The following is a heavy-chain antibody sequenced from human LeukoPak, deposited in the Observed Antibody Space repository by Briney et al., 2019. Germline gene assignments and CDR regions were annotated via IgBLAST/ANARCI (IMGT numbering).Heavy chain of an antibody. CDR2: IKQDGSEK. CDR1: GFTFSSYW. Sequence: GGSLRLSCAASGFTFSSYWVSWVRQAPGKGLEWVANIKQDGSEKYYVDSVKGRFTISRDNAKNSLYLQMNSLRAEDTAVYYCARDGVVVVPAATHGYYYYYYMDVWGKGTTVTVSS. D-gene: IGHD2-2*01. V-gene: IGHV3-7*01. J-gene: IGHJ6*03. CDR3: ARDGVVVVPAATHGYYYYYYMDV.